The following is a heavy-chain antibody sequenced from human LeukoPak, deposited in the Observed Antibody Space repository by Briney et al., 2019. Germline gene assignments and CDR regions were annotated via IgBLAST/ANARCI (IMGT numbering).Heavy chain of an antibody. J-gene: IGHJ4*02. CDR1: GRLFSSYG. D-gene: IGHD3-10*01. CDR3: AREYGSGSYTGIDY. CDR2: ISNFDGDT. V-gene: IGHV1-18*01. Sequence: ASVKVSCKASGRLFSSYGIAWVRQAPGEGLEWLGWISNFDGDTKVAENLQGRVTMTTDTSTNTGYMELRSLRSDDTAVYYCAREYGSGSYTGIDYWGQGTLVTVSS.